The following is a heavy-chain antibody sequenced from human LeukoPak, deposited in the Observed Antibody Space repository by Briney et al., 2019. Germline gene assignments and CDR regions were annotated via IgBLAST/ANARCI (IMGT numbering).Heavy chain of an antibody. J-gene: IGHJ4*02. V-gene: IGHV5-51*01. Sequence: GESLKISCKGSGYSFTSYWIGWVRQMPGKGLEWMGIIYPGDSDTRYSPSFQGQVTISADKSISTAYLQWSSLKASDTAMYYCARHIYYYDSSGYITYYFDYRGQGTLVTVSS. CDR1: GYSFTSYW. CDR2: IYPGDSDT. CDR3: ARHIYYYDSSGYITYYFDY. D-gene: IGHD3-22*01.